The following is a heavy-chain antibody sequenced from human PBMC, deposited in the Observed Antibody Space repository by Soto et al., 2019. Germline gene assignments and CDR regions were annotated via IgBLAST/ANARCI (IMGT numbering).Heavy chain of an antibody. CDR1: GGSISSSSYY. CDR3: ARIYGTNGVCYGGGSNWFDPWGQGTSVDY. J-gene: IGHJ4*02. Sequence: SETLSLTCTVSGGSISSSSYYWGWIRQPPGKGLEWIGSIYYGGSTYYNPSLKSRVTISVDTSKNQFSLKLSSVTAADTAVYYCARIYGTNGVCYGGGSNWFDPWGQGTSVDYWGQGTLVTVSS. D-gene: IGHD2-8*01. CDR2: IYYGGST. V-gene: IGHV4-39*01.